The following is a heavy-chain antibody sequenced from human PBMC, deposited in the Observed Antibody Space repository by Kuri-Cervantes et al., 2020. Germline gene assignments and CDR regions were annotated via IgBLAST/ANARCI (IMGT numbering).Heavy chain of an antibody. V-gene: IGHV4-59*01. D-gene: IGHD1-26*01. CDR1: GGSISSYY. J-gene: IGHJ3*02. Sequence: SETLSLTCTVSGGSISSYYWSWIRQPPGKGLEWIGYIYNSGSTNSNPSLKSRVSISVDRSKNQFSLKLKSVTSADAAVYFCASAIVGVMAFDTWGQGTMVTVSS. CDR3: ASAIVGVMAFDT. CDR2: IYNSGST.